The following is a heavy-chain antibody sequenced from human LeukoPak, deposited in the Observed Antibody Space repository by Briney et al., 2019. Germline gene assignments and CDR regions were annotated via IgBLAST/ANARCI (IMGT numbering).Heavy chain of an antibody. CDR3: ARARHHDMRPFDI. CDR1: GDSVSNNSAA. J-gene: IGHJ3*02. CDR2: TFYRSKWYN. Sequence: SQTLSLTCAISGDSVSNNSAAWNWIRESPSRGLEWLGRTFYRSKWYNDYAESVKSRIIISPDTSKNQFSLQLNSVTPEDTAVYYCARARHHDMRPFDIWGQGTMVTVPS. V-gene: IGHV6-1*01. D-gene: IGHD3-9*01.